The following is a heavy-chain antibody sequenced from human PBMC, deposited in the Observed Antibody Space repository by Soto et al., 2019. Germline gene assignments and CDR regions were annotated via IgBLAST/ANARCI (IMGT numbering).Heavy chain of an antibody. CDR1: GYTFTSYD. J-gene: IGHJ3*02. CDR2: MNPNMGNT. D-gene: IGHD3-22*01. CDR3: SGGRYYYEGDASDI. V-gene: IGHV1-8*01. Sequence: ASVKVSCKSSGYTFTSYDINWVRQATGQGLEWMGWMNPNMGNTAYAQKFQGRVTITRNTSISTAYMELSSLSSEDTAVYYCSGGRYYYEGDASDIWGQGTMVTVSS.